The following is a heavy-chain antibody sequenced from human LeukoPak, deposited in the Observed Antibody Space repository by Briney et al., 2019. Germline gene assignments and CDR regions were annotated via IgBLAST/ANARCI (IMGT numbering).Heavy chain of an antibody. Sequence: ASVTVSCKASGYTFTGYYMHWVRQAPGQGLEWMGWINPNSGGTNYAQKFQGRVTMTRDTSISTAYMELSRLRSDDTAAYYCARGGEWFGGLHTFDPWGQGTLVTVSS. D-gene: IGHD3-10*01. CDR3: ARGGEWFGGLHTFDP. CDR2: INPNSGGT. V-gene: IGHV1-2*02. J-gene: IGHJ5*02. CDR1: GYTFTGYY.